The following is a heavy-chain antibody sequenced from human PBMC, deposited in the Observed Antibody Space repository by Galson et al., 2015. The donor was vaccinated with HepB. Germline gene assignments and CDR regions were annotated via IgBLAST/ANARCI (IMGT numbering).Heavy chain of an antibody. V-gene: IGHV3-11*06. D-gene: IGHD4-17*01. CDR3: ARVADSDYGDHAHFDS. J-gene: IGHJ4*02. CDR2: ISSSSTYT. CDR1: GFTFSDYY. Sequence: SLRLSCAASGFTFSDYYMSWIRQAPGKGLEWVSYISSSSTYTNYADSVKGRFTISRDNAKKSLYLQMNSLRAEDTAVYYCARVADSDYGDHAHFDSWGLGTLVTVSS.